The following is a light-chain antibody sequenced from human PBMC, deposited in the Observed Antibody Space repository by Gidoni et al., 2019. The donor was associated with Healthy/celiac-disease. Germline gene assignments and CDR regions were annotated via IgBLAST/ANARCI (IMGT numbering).Light chain of an antibody. V-gene: IGKV1-39*01. CDR1: QSISSY. Sequence: DIQMTQSPSSLSASVGDRVTITCRASQSISSYLNWYQQKPGKAPKLLIYAASSLQSGVPSRCSGSGSGTDFTLTISSLQPEDFATYYCQQSYSTPITFGQGTRLGIK. J-gene: IGKJ5*01. CDR2: AAS. CDR3: QQSYSTPIT.